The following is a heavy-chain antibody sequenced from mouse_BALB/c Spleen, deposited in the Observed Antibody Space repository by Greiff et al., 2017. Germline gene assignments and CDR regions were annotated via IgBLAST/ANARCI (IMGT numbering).Heavy chain of an antibody. J-gene: IGHJ3*01. Sequence: QVQLQQSGAELARPGASVKMSCKASGYTFTSYTMHWVKQRPGQGLEWIGYINPSSGYTNYNQKFKDKATLTADKSSNTAYMQLSSLTSEDSAVYYVDSGGENYDYGSLAYWGQGTLVTVSA. CDR3: DSGGENYDYGSLAY. D-gene: IGHD2-4*01. V-gene: IGHV1-4*01. CDR2: INPSSGYT. CDR1: GYTFTSYT.